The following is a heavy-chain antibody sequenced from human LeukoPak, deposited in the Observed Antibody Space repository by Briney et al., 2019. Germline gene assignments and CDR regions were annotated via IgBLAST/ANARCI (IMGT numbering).Heavy chain of an antibody. CDR3: ARMYYYDSSGSPGAFDI. D-gene: IGHD3-22*01. V-gene: IGHV5-51*01. CDR1: GYSFTNYW. Sequence: GESLKLSCKGSGYSFTNYWIGWVRQMPGKGLEWMGIIYPGDSDTRYSPSFQGQVTISADKSISTAYLQWSSLKASDTAMYYCARMYYYDSSGSPGAFDIWGQGTMVTVSS. CDR2: IYPGDSDT. J-gene: IGHJ3*02.